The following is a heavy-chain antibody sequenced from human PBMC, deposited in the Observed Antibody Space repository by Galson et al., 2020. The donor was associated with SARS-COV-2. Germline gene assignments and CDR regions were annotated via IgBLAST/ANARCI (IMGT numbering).Heavy chain of an antibody. CDR1: GFSLDSGGVS. D-gene: IGHD7-27*01. CDR2: IYWNDDK. Sequence: SGPTLVKPTQTLTLTCTFSGFSLDSGGVSVGWIRQPPGKALEWLTYIYWNDDKRYSPSLKSRLTVTKDTSRNQVVLTMTNMAPVDTATYYCARSPDWGHRLDYWVRGILVTVSS. CDR3: ARSPDWGHRLDY. J-gene: IGHJ4*01. V-gene: IGHV2-5*01.